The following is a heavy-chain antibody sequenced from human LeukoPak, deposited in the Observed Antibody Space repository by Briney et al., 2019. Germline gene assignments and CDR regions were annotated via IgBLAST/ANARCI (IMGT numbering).Heavy chain of an antibody. CDR2: LSSSGTI. Sequence: GGSLRLSCSASGFISSTWSVNWVRQAPGKGLECVSHLSSSGTILYADSVKGRFTISRDNANNALSLQMNSLRVDDTAVYYCARGGGYPVDDAVDLWGQGTMGTVST. D-gene: IGHD3-22*01. CDR1: GFISSTWS. V-gene: IGHV3-48*01. J-gene: IGHJ3*01. CDR3: ARGGGYPVDDAVDL.